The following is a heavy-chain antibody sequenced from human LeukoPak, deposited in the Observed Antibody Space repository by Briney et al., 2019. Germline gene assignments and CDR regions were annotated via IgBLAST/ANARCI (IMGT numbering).Heavy chain of an antibody. J-gene: IGHJ4*02. D-gene: IGHD1-26*01. CDR1: GVSIRSDTYY. CDR2: ISGSGNTI. Sequence: LSLTCIVSGVSIRSDTYYWGWIRQPPGKGLEWVSYISGSGNTIYYADSVKGRFTISRDNAKNSLYLQMNSLRAEDTAIYYCARTWVRGASSYYFDYWGQGTLVTVSS. V-gene: IGHV3-11*04. CDR3: ARTWVRGASSYYFDY.